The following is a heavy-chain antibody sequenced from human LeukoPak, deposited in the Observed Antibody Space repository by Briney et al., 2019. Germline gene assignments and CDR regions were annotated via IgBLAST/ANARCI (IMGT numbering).Heavy chain of an antibody. V-gene: IGHV3-48*04. Sequence: PGGSLRLSCAASGFTFSSYSMNWVHQAPGKGLEWVSYISSSSSTIYYADSVKGRFTISRDNAKNSLYLQMNILRAEDTAVYYCARERSDTAMVSSYWGQGTLVTVSS. CDR3: ARERSDTAMVSSY. CDR1: GFTFSSYS. CDR2: ISSSSSTI. J-gene: IGHJ4*02. D-gene: IGHD5-18*01.